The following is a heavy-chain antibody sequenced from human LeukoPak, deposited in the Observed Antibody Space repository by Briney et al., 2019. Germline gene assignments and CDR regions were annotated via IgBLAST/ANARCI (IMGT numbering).Heavy chain of an antibody. V-gene: IGHV1-69*04. CDR1: GATFSSYA. Sequence: ASVKVSFKSSGATFSSYATSWVRQAPGQGLEWMGRIIPILGIANYAQKFQGRVTITADKSTSTAYMELSSLRSEDTAVYYCARDESGRGAHFDYWGQGTLVTVSS. CDR2: IIPILGIA. CDR3: ARDESGRGAHFDY. J-gene: IGHJ4*02. D-gene: IGHD1-26*01.